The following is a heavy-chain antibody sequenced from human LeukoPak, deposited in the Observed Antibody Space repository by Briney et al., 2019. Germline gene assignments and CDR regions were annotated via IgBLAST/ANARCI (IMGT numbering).Heavy chain of an antibody. D-gene: IGHD2-8*01. V-gene: IGHV3-13*01. CDR1: GFTFSSYD. Sequence: GASVKVSCKASGFTFSSYDMHWVRQATGKGLEWVSAIGTAGDTYYPGSVKGRFTISRENAKNSLYLQMNSLRAGDTAVYYCARGHGVAYYYMDVWGKGTTVTISS. CDR3: ARGHGVAYYYMDV. J-gene: IGHJ6*03. CDR2: IGTAGDT.